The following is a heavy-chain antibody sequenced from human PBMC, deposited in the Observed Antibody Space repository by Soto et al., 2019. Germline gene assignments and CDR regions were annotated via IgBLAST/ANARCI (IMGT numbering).Heavy chain of an antibody. CDR3: AREPMVRAAHGFDI. CDR1: GYTFTGHY. CDR2: INPNSVGT. D-gene: IGHD3-10*01. Sequence: ASVKVSCKASGYTFTGHYMYCVRQAPGQGLEWMGWINPNSVGTNYAQKFQGRVTMTRDTSISTAYMELSRLRSDDTAVYYCAREPMVRAAHGFDIWGQGTMVTVSS. V-gene: IGHV1-2*02. J-gene: IGHJ3*02.